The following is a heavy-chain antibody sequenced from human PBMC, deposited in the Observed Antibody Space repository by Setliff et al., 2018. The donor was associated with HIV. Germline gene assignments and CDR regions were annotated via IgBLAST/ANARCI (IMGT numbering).Heavy chain of an antibody. J-gene: IGHJ4*02. CDR2: IYSAGNI. CDR3: ARGGEYFDY. CDR1: GFTVSSNY. D-gene: IGHD3-16*01. V-gene: IGHV3-53*01. Sequence: PVGSLRLSCEASGFTVSSNYMNWVRQAPGKGLEWLSIIYSAGNIYYADSVKGRFTISRDNFKNTLYLQMNSLRDEDRAVCYCARGGEYFDYWGQGTLVTVSS.